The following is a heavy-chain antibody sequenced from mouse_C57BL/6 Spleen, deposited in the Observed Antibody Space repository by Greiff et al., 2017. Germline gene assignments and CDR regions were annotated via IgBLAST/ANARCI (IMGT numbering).Heavy chain of an antibody. CDR2: IDPEDGET. CDR1: GFNIKDYY. CDR3: ARSNNYAWYFDF. V-gene: IGHV14-2*01. Sequence: VQLKQSGAELVKPGASVKLSCTASGFNIKDYYMHWVKQRTEQGLEWIGRIDPEDGETKYAPKFQGKATITADTSSNTAYRQLISLTSEDTAVYYGARSNNYAWYFDFWGTGTTGTVSS. D-gene: IGHD5-2*01. J-gene: IGHJ1*03.